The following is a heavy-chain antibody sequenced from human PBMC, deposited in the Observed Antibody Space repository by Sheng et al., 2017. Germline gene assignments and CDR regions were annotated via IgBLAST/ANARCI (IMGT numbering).Heavy chain of an antibody. CDR3: AREQPNPSFYFDY. J-gene: IGHJ4*02. CDR2: IYTSGST. CDR1: GGSISSGSYY. Sequence: QVQLQESGPGLVKPSQTLSITCTVSGGSISSGSYYWSWIRQPAGKGLEWVGHIYTSGSTNYNPSLKSRVTISLDTSKNQFSLKLTSVTAADTAVYYCAREQPNPSFYFDYWGQGTLVTVSS. V-gene: IGHV4-61*02. D-gene: IGHD5-18*01.